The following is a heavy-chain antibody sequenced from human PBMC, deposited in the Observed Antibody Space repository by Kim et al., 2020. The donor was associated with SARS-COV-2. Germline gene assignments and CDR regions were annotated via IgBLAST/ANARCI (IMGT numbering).Heavy chain of an antibody. CDR2: ST. CDR3: ARVSSSWSNP. J-gene: IGHJ5*02. Sequence: STNYTPSLTSRVTISVDTSKNQFSLKLSSVTAADTAVYYCARVSSSWSNPWGQGTLVTVSS. D-gene: IGHD6-13*01. V-gene: IGHV4-34*01.